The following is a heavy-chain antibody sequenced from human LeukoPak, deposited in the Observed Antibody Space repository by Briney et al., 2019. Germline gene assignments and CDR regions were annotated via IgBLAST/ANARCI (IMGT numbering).Heavy chain of an antibody. CDR3: VRAYSSSRRWFDP. CDR1: GGSISSYY. CDR2: ISYSGTT. J-gene: IGHJ5*02. D-gene: IGHD6-13*01. Sequence: EPSETLSLTCTVSGGSISSYYWSWTRQSPGKGLEWIGYISYSGTTNYSPSLTSRVTISLDTSNNQLSLRLNSVTAADTAVYYCVRAYSSSRRWFDPWGQGTLVTVSS. V-gene: IGHV4-59*01.